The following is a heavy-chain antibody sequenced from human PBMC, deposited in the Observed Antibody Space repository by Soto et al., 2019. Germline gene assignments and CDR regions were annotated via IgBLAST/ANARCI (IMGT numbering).Heavy chain of an antibody. CDR3: AAGSARILSFDP. V-gene: IGHV1-58*02. CDR1: GFTFTRSA. CDR2: IVVGSGNT. J-gene: IGHJ5*02. D-gene: IGHD2-15*01. Sequence: QMQLVQSGPEVKKPGTSVKVSCKASGFTFTRSAMQWVRQARGQRLEWIGWIVVGSGNTNYAQKFQDRXXIXRXXSTSTAYMELSSLRSEDTAVYYCAAGSARILSFDPWGQGTLVTVSS.